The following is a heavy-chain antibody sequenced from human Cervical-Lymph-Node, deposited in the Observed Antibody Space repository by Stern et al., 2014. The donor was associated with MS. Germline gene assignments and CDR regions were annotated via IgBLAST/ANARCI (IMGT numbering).Heavy chain of an antibody. CDR2: ITNDGGDT. D-gene: IGHD5-18*01. Sequence: DQLVQSGGGLVQPGGSLRLSCAASGFTFSSHWMHWVRQAPGKGLVWVSRITNDGGDTSYTDSVKGRFIISRDNAKNTLYLQMNSLRAEDTAVYYCARDSPGTAMDDYWGQGTLVTVSS. CDR1: GFTFSSHW. J-gene: IGHJ4*02. V-gene: IGHV3-74*01. CDR3: ARDSPGTAMDDY.